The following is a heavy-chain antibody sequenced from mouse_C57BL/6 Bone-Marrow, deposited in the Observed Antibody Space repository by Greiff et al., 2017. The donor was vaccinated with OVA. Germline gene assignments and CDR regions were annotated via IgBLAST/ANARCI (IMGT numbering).Heavy chain of an antibody. CDR3: ARGGIYSNYPYDFDY. CDR2: IAPSDSYT. J-gene: IGHJ2*01. CDR1: GYTFTSYW. Sequence: QVQLQQPGAELVMPGASVKLSCKASGYTFTSYWMHWVKQRPGQGLEWIGEIAPSDSYTNYNQKFKGKSTLTVDKSSSTAYMQLSSLTSEDSAVYDCARGGIYSNYPYDFDYWGQGTTLTVSS. D-gene: IGHD2-5*01. V-gene: IGHV1-69*01.